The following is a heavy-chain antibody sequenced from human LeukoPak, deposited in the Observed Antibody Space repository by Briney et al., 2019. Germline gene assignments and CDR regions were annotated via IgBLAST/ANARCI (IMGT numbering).Heavy chain of an antibody. CDR1: GYTFTGYY. CDR3: ARDILTGSRSRYMDV. Sequence: ASVKVSCKASGYTFTGYYMHWVRQAPGQGLEWMGWINPNSGGTNYAQKFQGRVTMTRDTSISTAYMELSRLRSDDTAVYYCARDILTGSRSRYMDVWGKGTTVTVSS. J-gene: IGHJ6*03. D-gene: IGHD3-9*01. V-gene: IGHV1-2*02. CDR2: INPNSGGT.